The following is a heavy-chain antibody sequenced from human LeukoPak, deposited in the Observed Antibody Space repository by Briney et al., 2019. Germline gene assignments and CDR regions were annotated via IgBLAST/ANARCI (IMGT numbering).Heavy chain of an antibody. CDR1: GFAFNTYS. D-gene: IGHD3-22*01. Sequence: GALRLSCAASGFAFNTYSMNWVRQAPGKGLEWVSSISSSSSYIYYADSVKGRFTISRDNAKNSLYLQMNSLRAEDTAVYYCAREDEPKPYYYDSSGEGYFQHWGQGTLVTVSS. J-gene: IGHJ1*01. V-gene: IGHV3-21*01. CDR3: AREDEPKPYYYDSSGEGYFQH. CDR2: ISSSSSYI.